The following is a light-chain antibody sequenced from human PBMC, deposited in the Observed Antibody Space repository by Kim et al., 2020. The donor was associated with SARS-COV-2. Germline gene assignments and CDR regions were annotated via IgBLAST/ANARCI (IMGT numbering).Light chain of an antibody. V-gene: IGLV3-1*01. CDR2: QDN. CDR3: QAWDSNTACV. J-gene: IGLJ2*01. Sequence: VSSGQTASIICSGDRLGDKYACWYQRKSGQSPVRVIYQDNQRPSGIPERFSGSNSGNTATMTISGTQAMDEADYYCQAWDSNTACVFGGGTQLTVL. CDR1: RLGDKY.